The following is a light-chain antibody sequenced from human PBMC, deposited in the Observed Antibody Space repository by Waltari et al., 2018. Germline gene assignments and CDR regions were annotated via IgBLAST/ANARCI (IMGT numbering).Light chain of an antibody. Sequence: AIRMTQSPSPFSASTGDRVTITCRASQGISSYLAWYQQKPGKAPNLLIYAASTLQSGVPSRFSGSGSGTDFTLTISCLQSEDFATYYCQQYYSYPYTFGQGTKLEIK. J-gene: IGKJ2*01. CDR2: AAS. CDR1: QGISSY. V-gene: IGKV1-8*01. CDR3: QQYYSYPYT.